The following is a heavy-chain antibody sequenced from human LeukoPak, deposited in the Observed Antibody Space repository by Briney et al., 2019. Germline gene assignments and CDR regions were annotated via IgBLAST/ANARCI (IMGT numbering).Heavy chain of an antibody. V-gene: IGHV4-59*01. Sequence: SETLSLTCTVSGGSISSYYWNWIRQPPGKGLEWIGYIHSSGSTNYNPSLKSRVTISVDTSKNQFSLKLSSVTAADTAVYYCARVGGWEPKLHGVTFDYLGQGTLVTVSS. CDR2: IHSSGST. D-gene: IGHD1-26*01. J-gene: IGHJ4*02. CDR3: ARVGGWEPKLHGVTFDY. CDR1: GGSISSYY.